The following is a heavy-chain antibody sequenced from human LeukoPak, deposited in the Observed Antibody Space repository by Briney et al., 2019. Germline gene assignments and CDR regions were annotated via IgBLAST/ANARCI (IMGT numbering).Heavy chain of an antibody. CDR3: ANGLAGYYVSSS. CDR2: VKSKADDGTT. Sequence: PGGSLRLSCEASGFSFTNTWMSWVRQAPGKGLEWVGRVKSKADDGTTDYAAPVQGRFTISRDNSKNTLYLQMNSLRVEDTAVYYCANGLAGYYVSSSWGQGTLVTVSS. D-gene: IGHD3-10*02. J-gene: IGHJ4*02. V-gene: IGHV3-15*01. CDR1: GFSFTNTW.